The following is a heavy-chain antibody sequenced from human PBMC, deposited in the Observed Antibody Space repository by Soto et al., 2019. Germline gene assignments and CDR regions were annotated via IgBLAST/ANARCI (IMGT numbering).Heavy chain of an antibody. Sequence: EVQLLESGGGLVQPGGSLRLSCAASGFTFSTYVMSWVRQAPGKGLEWISAISGSGGTTYYTDSMKGRFTISRDNSKNTLYLQMNSLRAEDTAAYYCGRVRWDTTMVCYFDFWGQGTLVTVSS. D-gene: IGHD5-18*01. V-gene: IGHV3-23*01. CDR2: ISGSGGTT. CDR1: GFTFSTYV. CDR3: GRVRWDTTMVCYFDF. J-gene: IGHJ4*02.